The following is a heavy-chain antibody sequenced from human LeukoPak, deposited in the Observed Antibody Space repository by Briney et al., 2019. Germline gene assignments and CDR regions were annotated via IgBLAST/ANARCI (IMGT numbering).Heavy chain of an antibody. CDR2: TSGSGATT. D-gene: IGHD3-10*01. Sequence: PGGSLRLSCRVSGFSFSTYAMSWVRQAPGKGLEWASGTSGSGATTYHADSVRGRFTISRDNSGDTLYLQMKSLRAEDTAIYYCARAMRPGNSFVFDFWGQGTLVTVSS. J-gene: IGHJ4*02. CDR3: ARAMRPGNSFVFDF. V-gene: IGHV3-23*01. CDR1: GFSFSTYA.